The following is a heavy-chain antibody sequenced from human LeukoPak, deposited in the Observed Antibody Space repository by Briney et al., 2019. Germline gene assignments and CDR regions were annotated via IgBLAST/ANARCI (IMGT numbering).Heavy chain of an antibody. D-gene: IGHD3-9*01. Sequence: SETLSLTCAVSGGSISSGGYSWSWLRQPPGKGLEWIGYIYHSVSTYYNPSLKSRVTISVERSKIQCSLKLSSLTAADTAVYYGARLDWALFDYWGQGTLVTVSS. CDR1: GGSISSGGYS. CDR2: IYHSVST. J-gene: IGHJ4*02. CDR3: ARLDWALFDY. V-gene: IGHV4-30-2*01.